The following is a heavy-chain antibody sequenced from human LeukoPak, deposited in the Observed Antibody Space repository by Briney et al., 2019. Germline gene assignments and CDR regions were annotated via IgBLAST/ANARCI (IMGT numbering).Heavy chain of an antibody. CDR1: GGSISSYY. CDR3: ASGIGPSHIMVY. V-gene: IGHV4-59*01. Sequence: SETLSLTCTVSGGSISSYYWSWIRQPPGKGLEWIGYIYYSGSTNYNPSLKSRVTIPVDTSKNQFSLKLSSVTAADTAVYYCASGIGPSHIMVYWGQGTLVTVSS. J-gene: IGHJ4*02. D-gene: IGHD2-8*01. CDR2: IYYSGST.